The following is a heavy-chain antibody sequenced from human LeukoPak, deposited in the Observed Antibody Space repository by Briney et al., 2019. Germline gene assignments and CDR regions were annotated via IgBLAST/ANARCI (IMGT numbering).Heavy chain of an antibody. Sequence: PGGSLRLSCAASGFTFGNYAMSWVRRAPGKGLDWVSAISGPAFTTYYADSVKGRFTVSRDNSKETLYLQMNSLTAEDTAVYYCAKVGVELATISPFDIWGQGTMVTVSS. V-gene: IGHV3-23*01. CDR2: ISGPAFTT. J-gene: IGHJ3*02. CDR3: AKVGVELATISPFDI. CDR1: GFTFGNYA. D-gene: IGHD5-24*01.